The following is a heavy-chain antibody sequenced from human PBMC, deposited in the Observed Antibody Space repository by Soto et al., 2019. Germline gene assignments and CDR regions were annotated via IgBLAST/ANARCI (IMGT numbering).Heavy chain of an antibody. J-gene: IGHJ6*02. D-gene: IGHD3-22*01. CDR3: TRDWEAVFHFTMIVVVITAYYYYYGMDV. CDR1: GFTFGDYA. V-gene: IGHV3-49*03. CDR2: IRSKAYGGTT. Sequence: GGSLRLSCTASGFTFGDYAMSWFRQAPGKGLEWVGFIRSKAYGGTTEYAASVKGRFTISRDDSKSIAYLQMNSLKTEDTAVYYCTRDWEAVFHFTMIVVVITAYYYYYGMDVWGQGTTVTVS.